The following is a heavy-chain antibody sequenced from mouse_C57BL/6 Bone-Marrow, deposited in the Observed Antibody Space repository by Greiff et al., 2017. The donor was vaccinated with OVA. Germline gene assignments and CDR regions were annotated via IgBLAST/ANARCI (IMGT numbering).Heavy chain of an antibody. CDR2: IYPGNSDP. J-gene: IGHJ1*03. V-gene: IGHV1-5*01. CDR3: TRLDYGSSYWDFDV. CDR1: GYTFTSYW. Sequence: VQLQQSGTVLARPGASVKMSCKTSGYTFTSYWMHWVQQRPGQGLEWIGAIYPGNSDPSYKQKFKGKAKLTAVTSASTAYMELSSLTNEDSAVYYCTRLDYGSSYWDFDVWGTGTTVTVSS. D-gene: IGHD1-1*01.